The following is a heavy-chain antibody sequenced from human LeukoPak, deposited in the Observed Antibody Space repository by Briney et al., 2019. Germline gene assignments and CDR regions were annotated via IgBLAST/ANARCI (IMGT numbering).Heavy chain of an antibody. Sequence: GGSLRLSCTASGFTFGDYAMSWFRQAPGKGLVWEGFIRSKAYGGTTEYAASVKGRFTISRDDSKSIAYLQMNSLKTEDTAVYYCTRGDPSGWYHFDYWGQGTLVTVSS. CDR2: IRSKAYGGTT. D-gene: IGHD6-19*01. CDR3: TRGDPSGWYHFDY. V-gene: IGHV3-49*03. J-gene: IGHJ4*02. CDR1: GFTFGDYA.